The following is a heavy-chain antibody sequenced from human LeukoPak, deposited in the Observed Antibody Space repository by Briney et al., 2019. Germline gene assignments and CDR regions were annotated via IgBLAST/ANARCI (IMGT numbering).Heavy chain of an antibody. CDR2: ISAYNGNT. CDR1: GYTFIRDG. D-gene: IGHD2-2*01. J-gene: IGHJ4*02. CDR3: AREYQLLSPFDY. V-gene: IGHV1-18*04. Sequence: ASVTVAWKASGYTFIRDGIRWVRQAAGEGREWMGWISAYNGNTNYTQKLQGRVTMTTDTSPSTAYMELTSLRSDDTAVYYCAREYQLLSPFDYWGQGTLVTVSS.